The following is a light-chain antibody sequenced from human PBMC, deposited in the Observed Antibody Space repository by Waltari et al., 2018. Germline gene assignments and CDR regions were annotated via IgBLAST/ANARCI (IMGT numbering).Light chain of an antibody. CDR1: SGSVSSSFY. CDR2: NTD. Sequence: QTVVTQEPSFSVSPGGTVPLTCGLRSGSVSSSFYPSWYQQTPGQAPRTLIYNTDTRTSGVPHRFSGSILGNKAALTITGAQADDESDYYCVLYMGSGMWVFGGGTKLTVL. J-gene: IGLJ3*02. V-gene: IGLV8-61*01. CDR3: VLYMGSGMWV.